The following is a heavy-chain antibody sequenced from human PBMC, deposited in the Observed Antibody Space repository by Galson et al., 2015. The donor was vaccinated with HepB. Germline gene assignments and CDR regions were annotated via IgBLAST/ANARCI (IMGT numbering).Heavy chain of an antibody. V-gene: IGHV1-18*01. CDR1: GYTFINYG. J-gene: IGHJ4*02. CDR3: ARAIIKQDYGGNSDEFGY. CDR2: INTYNGKT. Sequence: SVKVSCKASGYTFINYGINWVRQAPGQGLEWMGWINTYNGKTNYAQKFQDRVTMTTDTSTSTAYMELKSLRSDDTAVYYCARAIIKQDYGGNSDEFGYWGQGTQVTVSS. D-gene: IGHD4-23*01.